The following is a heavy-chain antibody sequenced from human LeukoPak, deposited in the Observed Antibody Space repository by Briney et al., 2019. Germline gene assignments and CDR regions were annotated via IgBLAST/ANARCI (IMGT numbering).Heavy chain of an antibody. CDR2: ISGSGGST. CDR1: GFTFSSDA. J-gene: IGHJ4*02. D-gene: IGHD3-10*01. Sequence: GGSLRLSCAASGFTFSSDAMSWVRQAPGKGLEWVSAISGSGGSTYYADSVKGRFTISRDNSKNTLYLQMNSLRAEDTAVYYCAKDRGGSGSYSYFDYWGQGTLVTVSS. CDR3: AKDRGGSGSYSYFDY. V-gene: IGHV3-23*01.